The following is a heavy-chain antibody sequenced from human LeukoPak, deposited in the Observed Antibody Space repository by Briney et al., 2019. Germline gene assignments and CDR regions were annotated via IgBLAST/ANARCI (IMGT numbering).Heavy chain of an antibody. CDR2: MYYSGST. D-gene: IGHD2-15*01. J-gene: IGHJ4*02. Sequence: SETLSLTCTVSGGSISSYYWSWIRQPAGKGLEWIGIMYYSGSTYYNPSLKSRVTLSVDTSKNQFSLKMSSVSAADTALYYCARLYGSTLYFDYWGQGTLVTVSS. CDR3: ARLYGSTLYFDY. CDR1: GGSISSYY. V-gene: IGHV4-59*05.